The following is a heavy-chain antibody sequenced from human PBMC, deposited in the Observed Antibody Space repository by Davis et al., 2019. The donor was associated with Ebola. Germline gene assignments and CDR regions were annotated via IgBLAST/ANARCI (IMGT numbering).Heavy chain of an antibody. CDR3: ARPSSGWYDAFDI. CDR1: GGSFSGYY. D-gene: IGHD6-19*01. J-gene: IGHJ3*02. CDR2: INHSGST. Sequence: MPSETLSLTCAVYGGSFSGYYWSWIRQPPGKGLEWIGEINHSGSTNYNPSLKSRVTISVDTSKNQFSLKLSSVTAADTAVYYCARPSSGWYDAFDIWGQGTMVTVSS. V-gene: IGHV4-34*01.